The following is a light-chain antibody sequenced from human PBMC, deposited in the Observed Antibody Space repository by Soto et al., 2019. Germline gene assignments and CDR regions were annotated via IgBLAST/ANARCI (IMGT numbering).Light chain of an antibody. CDR2: GAS. CDR3: QQYANSRYT. CDR1: QSVSSSY. V-gene: IGKV3-20*01. Sequence: EVVLTQSPDTLSLSPGERATLSCRASQSVSSSYFAWYQQKPGQAPRLLIYGASTRATGIPDRFSGSGSGTDFTLTISRLEPEDFAVYYCQQYANSRYTFGQGTKLEIK. J-gene: IGKJ2*01.